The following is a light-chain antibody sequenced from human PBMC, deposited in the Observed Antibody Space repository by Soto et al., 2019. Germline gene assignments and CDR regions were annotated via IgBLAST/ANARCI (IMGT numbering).Light chain of an antibody. V-gene: IGKV1-6*01. J-gene: IGKJ1*01. CDR3: LQDYNYPLT. Sequence: AIQMTQSPSSLSASVGYRVTITCRSSQGIRNDLGWYQQKPGKAPKLLIYAASSLQSGVPSRFSGSGSGTDFTLTISSLQPEDFATYYCLQDYNYPLTFGQGTKVDIK. CDR1: QGIRND. CDR2: AAS.